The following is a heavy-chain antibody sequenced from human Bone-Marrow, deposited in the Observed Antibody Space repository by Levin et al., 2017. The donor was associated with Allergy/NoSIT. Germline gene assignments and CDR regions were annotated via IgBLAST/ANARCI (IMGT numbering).Heavy chain of an antibody. V-gene: IGHV3-30-3*01. CDR3: ARDRRGLPGELYDILTGYYMGLDAFDI. J-gene: IGHJ3*02. CDR2: ISYDGSNK. D-gene: IGHD3-9*01. CDR1: GFTFSSYA. Sequence: PGGSLRLSCAASGFTFSSYAMHWVRQAPGKRLEWVAVISYDGSNKYYADSVKGRFTISRDNSKNTLCLQMNSLRAEDTAVYYCARDRRGLPGELYDILTGYYMGLDAFDIWGQGTMVTVSS.